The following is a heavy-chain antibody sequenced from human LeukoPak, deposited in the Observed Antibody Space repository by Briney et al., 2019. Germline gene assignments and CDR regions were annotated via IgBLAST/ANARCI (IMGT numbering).Heavy chain of an antibody. V-gene: IGHV3-30*14. CDR3: AREGRHYSYANYYYYYGMDV. CDR2: ISYDGSNK. D-gene: IGHD5-18*01. J-gene: IGHJ6*02. CDR1: GFTFSSYA. Sequence: TGGSLRLSCAASGFTFSSYAMHWVRQAPGKGLEWVAVISYDGSNKYYADSVKGRFTISRHNSKNTLYLQMNSLRAEDTAVYYCAREGRHYSYANYYYYYGMDVWGQGTTVTVSS.